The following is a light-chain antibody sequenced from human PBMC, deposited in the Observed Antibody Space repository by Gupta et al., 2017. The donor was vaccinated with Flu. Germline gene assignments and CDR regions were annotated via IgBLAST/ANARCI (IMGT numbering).Light chain of an antibody. Sequence: QSVLPQPPPASGTPGQRVTISCSGDTSNIGSHTVNWYQHLPGTAPKLLIYSDHQRPSGVPDRFSGSKSGTSASLAISGLQSEDDADYYCAAWDGSLNGVVFGGGTKLTVL. CDR2: SDH. CDR1: TSNIGSHT. CDR3: AAWDGSLNGVV. V-gene: IGLV1-44*01. J-gene: IGLJ2*01.